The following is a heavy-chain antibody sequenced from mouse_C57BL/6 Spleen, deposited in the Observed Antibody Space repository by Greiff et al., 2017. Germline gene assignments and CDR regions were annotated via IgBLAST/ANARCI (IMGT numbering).Heavy chain of an antibody. CDR3: ARSITTVLSYYYAMDY. J-gene: IGHJ4*01. Sequence: EVQVVESGPELVKPGASVKISCKASGYSFTDYNMNWVKQSNGKSLEWIGVINPNYGTTSYNQKFKGKATLTVDQSSSTAYMQLNSLTSEDSAVYYCARSITTVLSYYYAMDYWGQGTSVTVSS. CDR2: INPNYGTT. V-gene: IGHV1-39*01. D-gene: IGHD1-1*01. CDR1: GYSFTDYN.